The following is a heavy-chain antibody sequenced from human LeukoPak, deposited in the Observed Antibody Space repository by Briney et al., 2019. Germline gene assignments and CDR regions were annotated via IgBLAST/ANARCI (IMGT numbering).Heavy chain of an antibody. CDR1: AGSLRGYY. CDR3: ASQRDNVQLFDY. J-gene: IGHJ4*02. D-gene: IGHD3-10*02. Sequence: PSETLSLTCAVYAGSLRGYYWSWIRQPPGKGLEWIGEISHSGSTNYNPSLMSRLTISVDKSKNQFSLNLRSVTAADTAVYYCASQRDNVQLFDYWGQGTLVTVSS. CDR2: ISHSGST. V-gene: IGHV4-34*01.